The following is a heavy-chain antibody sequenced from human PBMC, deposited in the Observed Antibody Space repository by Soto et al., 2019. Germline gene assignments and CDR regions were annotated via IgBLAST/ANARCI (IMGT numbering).Heavy chain of an antibody. CDR2: IIPILGTA. CDR3: ARVESPYSSSSPSFDY. D-gene: IGHD6-6*01. V-gene: IGHV1-69*01. Sequence: QVQLVQAGAEVKQPGSSVKVSCKASGATFSSYAISWVRQAPGQGLEWMGGIIPILGTANYAPKFQGRVTITADESTSTAYKELSSLRSEDTAVYYCARVESPYSSSSPSFDYWGQGTLVTVSS. J-gene: IGHJ4*02. CDR1: GATFSSYA.